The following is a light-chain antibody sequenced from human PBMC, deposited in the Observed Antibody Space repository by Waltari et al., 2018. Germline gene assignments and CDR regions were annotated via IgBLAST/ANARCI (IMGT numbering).Light chain of an antibody. CDR3: QQYNNWPWT. CDR1: KGVGSN. V-gene: IGKV3-15*01. CDR2: GTS. Sequence: EIVMTQSPATLSVSPGERATLSCRASKGVGSNLAWYQQKPGQAPRLLISGTSTRAIDIPARFSCSGSGTQFTLTISSMQSEDFAVDYCQQYNNWPWTFGQGTKVEVK. J-gene: IGKJ1*01.